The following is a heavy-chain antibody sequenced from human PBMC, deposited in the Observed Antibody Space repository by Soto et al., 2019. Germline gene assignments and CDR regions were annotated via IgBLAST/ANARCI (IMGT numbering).Heavy chain of an antibody. V-gene: IGHV1-8*01. D-gene: IGHD2-15*01. J-gene: IGHJ4*02. CDR2: MNPNTGNS. CDR3: ARWGKGGRMDFDY. Sequence: QVQLVQSGAEVRKHGASVKVSCEASGYTFPSYDIYWVRQATGQGLEWMGWMNPNTGNSGYAQKLQGRVTMTTDTSTSTAYMELRNLRSDDTAVYYCARWGKGGRMDFDYWGQGTLVTVSS. CDR1: GYTFPSYD.